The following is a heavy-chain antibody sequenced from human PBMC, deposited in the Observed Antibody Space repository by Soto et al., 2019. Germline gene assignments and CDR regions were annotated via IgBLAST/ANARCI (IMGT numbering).Heavy chain of an antibody. Sequence: QVQLVQSGAEVKKPGASVKVSCKASGYTFTGYYMHWVRQAPGQGLECRGWNNPNSVGTNYAQKFQRRVTMTRDTYISTADMELSRLRSDDTAVYYWARDPPYNGKLYYGMDVWGQGTTVTVSS. CDR3: ARDPPYNGKLYYGMDV. J-gene: IGHJ6*02. CDR2: NNPNSVGT. V-gene: IGHV1-2*02. CDR1: GYTFTGYY. D-gene: IGHD1-20*01.